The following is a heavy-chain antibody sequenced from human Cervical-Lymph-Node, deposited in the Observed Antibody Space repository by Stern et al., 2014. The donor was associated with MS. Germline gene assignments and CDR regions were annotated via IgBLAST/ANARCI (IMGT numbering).Heavy chain of an antibody. Sequence: QVQLVQSGAEVKKTGASVKVSCKASGYTFTSYDINWVRQATGQGLEWMGWMNPNSGNTGYAQKFQGRVTMTRDTSISTAYMDLSSLRSEDTAVYYCARGPASEEGSSAWYRFEYWGQGSLVTVSS. V-gene: IGHV1-8*01. CDR1: GYTFTSYD. D-gene: IGHD6-19*01. J-gene: IGHJ4*02. CDR2: MNPNSGNT. CDR3: ARGPASEEGSSAWYRFEY.